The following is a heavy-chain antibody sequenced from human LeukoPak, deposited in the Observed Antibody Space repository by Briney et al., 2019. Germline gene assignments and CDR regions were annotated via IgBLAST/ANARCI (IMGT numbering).Heavy chain of an antibody. CDR2: ISGSGGST. Sequence: GGSLRLSCAASGFTISSYAMSWVRLAPGKGLEWVSGISGSGGSTHYPDPEKGRFTISRDNSKNTLYLQMNSLRGEDTAEYYCAKDLPSNMAVASYYFDYWGQGTLVTVSS. J-gene: IGHJ4*02. V-gene: IGHV3-23*01. CDR1: GFTISSYA. CDR3: AKDLPSNMAVASYYFDY. D-gene: IGHD6-19*01.